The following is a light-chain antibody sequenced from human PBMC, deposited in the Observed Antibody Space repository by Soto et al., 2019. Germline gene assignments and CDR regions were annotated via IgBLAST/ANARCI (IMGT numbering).Light chain of an antibody. V-gene: IGLV2-14*01. CDR3: SSYTSSSTLV. Sequence: QSVLTQPASVSGSPGQSITLSCTGTSSDVGGYNYVSWYQQHTGKAPKLMIFEVNNRPSGVSNRFSGSKSGITASLTISGLQAEDAADYYCSSYTSSSTLVFGGGTKLNVL. J-gene: IGLJ2*01. CDR2: EVN. CDR1: SSDVGGYNY.